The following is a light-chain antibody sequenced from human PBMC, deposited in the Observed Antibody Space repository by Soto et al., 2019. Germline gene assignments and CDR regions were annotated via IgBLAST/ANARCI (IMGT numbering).Light chain of an antibody. CDR2: DVS. Sequence: QSVLTQPASVSGSPGQSITISCTGTSSDVGGYNYVSWYQQHPGKAPKLMIYDVSNRPSGVSNRFSGSKSGNTASLTISGLQAEDEADYYCSSYTSSSIPEVVFGGGTKLTVL. J-gene: IGLJ2*01. CDR3: SSYTSSSIPEVV. V-gene: IGLV2-14*01. CDR1: SSDVGGYNY.